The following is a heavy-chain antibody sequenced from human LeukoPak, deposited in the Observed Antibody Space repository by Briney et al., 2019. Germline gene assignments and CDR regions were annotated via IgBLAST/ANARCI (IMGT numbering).Heavy chain of an antibody. Sequence: GGSLRLTCAASGFSFSAYYMSWIRQAPGKGPEWIAYISGSGSSTYYADSVKGRFTISRDNAKDSLDLQMNSLRADDTAVYYCARGSGYTCTLSDHWGEGTLVSVSS. V-gene: IGHV3-11*01. CDR3: ARGSGYTCTLSDH. CDR2: ISGSGSST. J-gene: IGHJ4*02. CDR1: GFSFSAYY. D-gene: IGHD5-12*01.